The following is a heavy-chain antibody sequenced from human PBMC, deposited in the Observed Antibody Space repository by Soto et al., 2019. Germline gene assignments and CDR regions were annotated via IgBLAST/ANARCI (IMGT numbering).Heavy chain of an antibody. CDR2: IIPIFGTA. Sequence: ASVKVSCKASGGTFSSYAISWVRQAPGQGLEWMGGIIPIFGTANYAQKFQGRVTITADESTSTAYMELSSLRSEDTAVYYCARGSGWYGKDYYGMDVWGQGTTVTVSS. CDR3: ARGSGWYGKDYYGMDV. CDR1: GGTFSSYA. J-gene: IGHJ6*02. V-gene: IGHV1-69*13. D-gene: IGHD6-19*01.